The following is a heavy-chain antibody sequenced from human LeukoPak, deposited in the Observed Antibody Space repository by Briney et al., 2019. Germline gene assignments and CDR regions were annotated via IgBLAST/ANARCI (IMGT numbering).Heavy chain of an antibody. CDR3: ARDTRSWTFDY. J-gene: IGHJ4*02. CDR1: GYTFTVNS. V-gene: IGHV1-2*02. CDR2: INPNSGGT. D-gene: IGHD6-13*01. Sequence: GASVNVSCKASGYTFTVNSMHWVRQAPGQGLEWMGWINPNSGGTNYAQKFQGRVTMTRDTSISTAYMELSRLRSDDTAVYYCARDTRSWTFDYWGQGTLLTVSS.